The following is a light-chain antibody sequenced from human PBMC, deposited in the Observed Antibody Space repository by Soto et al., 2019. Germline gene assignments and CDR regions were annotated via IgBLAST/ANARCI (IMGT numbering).Light chain of an antibody. J-gene: IGKJ1*01. V-gene: IGKV3-15*01. CDR3: QLYNNWPQT. CDR1: QSVSSSY. Sequence: EIVLTQSPGTLSFSPGERATLSWRASQSVSSSYLAWYQQKPGQAPRLLIYGASTRATGIPARFSGSGSGTEFTLTISSLQSEDFAVYYCQLYNNWPQTFGQGTKVDI. CDR2: GAS.